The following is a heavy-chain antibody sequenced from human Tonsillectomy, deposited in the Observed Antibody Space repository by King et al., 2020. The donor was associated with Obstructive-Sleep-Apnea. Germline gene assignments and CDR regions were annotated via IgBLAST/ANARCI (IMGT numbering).Heavy chain of an antibody. V-gene: IGHV4-38-2*02. CDR3: ARDLSMVRGVSLTPYFDY. CDR1: GYSISSGYY. Sequence: QLQESGPGLVKPSETLSLTCTVSGYSISSGYYWGWIRQPPGKGLEWIGSIYHSGSTYYNPSLTSRVTIAVDTSKNQFSLTLSSVTAADTAVYYCARDLSMVRGVSLTPYFDYWGQGTLVTVSS. CDR2: IYHSGST. D-gene: IGHD3-10*01. J-gene: IGHJ4*02.